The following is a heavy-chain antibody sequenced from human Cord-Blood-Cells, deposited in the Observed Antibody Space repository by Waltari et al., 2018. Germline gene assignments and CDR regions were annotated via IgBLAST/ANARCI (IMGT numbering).Heavy chain of an antibody. V-gene: IGHV4-61*01. D-gene: IGHD3-3*01. Sequence: QVQLQESGPGLVKPSETLSLTSTVSGGSVSSGSYYWSWIRQPPGKGLEWIGYIYYSGSTNYNPSLKRRVTISVDTSKNPFSLKLSSVTAADTAVYYCARDSLEWLFDYWGQGTLVTVSS. J-gene: IGHJ4*02. CDR2: IYYSGST. CDR1: GGSVSSGSYY. CDR3: ARDSLEWLFDY.